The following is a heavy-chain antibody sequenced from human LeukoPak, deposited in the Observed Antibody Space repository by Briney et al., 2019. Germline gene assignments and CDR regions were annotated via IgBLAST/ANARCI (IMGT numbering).Heavy chain of an antibody. D-gene: IGHD3-22*01. CDR1: GGSISSYY. Sequence: SETLSLTCTVSGGSISSYYWSWLRQPAGKGLEWIGRIYTSGSTTYNPSLKSRVTMSADTSKNQLSLKLSSVTAADTAVYYCARDYYDSSGYPFCDYWGQGTLVTVSS. CDR2: IYTSGST. J-gene: IGHJ4*02. CDR3: ARDYYDSSGYPFCDY. V-gene: IGHV4-4*07.